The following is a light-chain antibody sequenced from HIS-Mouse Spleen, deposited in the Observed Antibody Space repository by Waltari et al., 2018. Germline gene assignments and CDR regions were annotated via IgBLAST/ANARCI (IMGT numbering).Light chain of an antibody. J-gene: IGLJ2*01. CDR2: DVG. Sequence: QSALTQPASVSGSPGQSITISCTGTSSDVGGYNYVSWYQHRTGKAPKLMIYDVGNRPSGVSNRFSGSKSGNTASLTISGLQAEDEADYYCSSYTSSSFNVVFGGGTKLTVL. V-gene: IGLV2-14*03. CDR1: SSDVGGYNY. CDR3: SSYTSSSFNVV.